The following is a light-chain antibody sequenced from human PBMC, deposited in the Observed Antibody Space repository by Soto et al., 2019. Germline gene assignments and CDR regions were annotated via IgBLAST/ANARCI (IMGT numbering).Light chain of an antibody. V-gene: IGKV1-12*01. Sequence: DIQMTQSPSSVSASVGDRVTITCRASQGISNWLAWYQQQPGKAPKLLIYAASSLQSGVPSRFSGGGSGTHFTLIISSLQPEDFATYYCQQNNPFLPLPFGGGTKVDIK. CDR1: QGISNW. CDR2: AAS. J-gene: IGKJ4*01. CDR3: QQNNPFLPLP.